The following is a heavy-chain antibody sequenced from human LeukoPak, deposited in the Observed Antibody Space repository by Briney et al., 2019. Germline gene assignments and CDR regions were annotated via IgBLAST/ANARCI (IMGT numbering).Heavy chain of an antibody. CDR2: ISAYNGNT. Sequence: GASVKVSCKASGYTFTSYGISWVRQAPGHGLEWMGWISAYNGNTNYAQKLQGRVTMTTDTSTSTAYMELRSLRSDDTAVYYSARIAYYDFWSGSHEHFDYWGQGTLVTVSS. CDR3: ARIAYYDFWSGSHEHFDY. CDR1: GYTFTSYG. J-gene: IGHJ4*02. D-gene: IGHD3-3*01. V-gene: IGHV1-18*01.